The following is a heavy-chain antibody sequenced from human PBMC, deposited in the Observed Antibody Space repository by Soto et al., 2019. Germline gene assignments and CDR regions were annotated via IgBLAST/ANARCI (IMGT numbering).Heavy chain of an antibody. CDR1: GFTVSSNY. Sequence: GGSLRLSCAASGFTVSSNYMSWVRQAPGKGLEWVSVIYSGGSTYYADSVKGRFTISRDNSKNTLYLQMNSLRAEDMAVYYCARDDGRAGGFDYWGQGTLVTVSS. J-gene: IGHJ4*02. V-gene: IGHV3-53*01. CDR3: ARDDGRAGGFDY. CDR2: IYSGGST.